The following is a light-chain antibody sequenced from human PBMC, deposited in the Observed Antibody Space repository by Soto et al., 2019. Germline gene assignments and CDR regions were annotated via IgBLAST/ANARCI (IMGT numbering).Light chain of an antibody. V-gene: IGKV3-20*01. J-gene: IGKJ3*01. Sequence: ELVLTQSPGPLSLSPGERATLSCRASQSVSSSYLAWYQQKPGQAPRLLIYGASSRATAIPDRFSGSGSGTAFTLTISRLEPEDFAVYYCQQYGSSLIFTFGPGTKVDIK. CDR3: QQYGSSLIFT. CDR2: GAS. CDR1: QSVSSSY.